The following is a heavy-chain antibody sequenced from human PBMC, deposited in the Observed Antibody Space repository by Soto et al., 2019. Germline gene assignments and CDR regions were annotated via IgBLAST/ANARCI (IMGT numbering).Heavy chain of an antibody. CDR1: GFTFSSYG. CDR2: IWYDGSNK. CDR3: ARGIGYSYGAFDY. J-gene: IGHJ4*02. D-gene: IGHD5-18*01. Sequence: GGSLRLSCAASGFTFSSYGMHWVRQAPGKGLEWVAVIWYDGSNKYYADSVKGRFTISRDNSENTLNLQMNSLRAEDTAVYYCARGIGYSYGAFDYWGQGTLVTVSS. V-gene: IGHV3-33*01.